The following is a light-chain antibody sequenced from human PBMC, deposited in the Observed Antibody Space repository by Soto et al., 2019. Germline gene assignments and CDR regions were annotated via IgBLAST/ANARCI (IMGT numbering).Light chain of an antibody. CDR3: QQTKSLPPT. Sequence: EIVMTQSPATLSVSPGERATLSCRASQSVSSNLAWYQQKPGQAPRLLIYGASTRATGIPARFSGSGSGTEFTLTISSLQSEDFATYYCQQTKSLPPTLGQGTRLELK. V-gene: IGKV3-15*01. J-gene: IGKJ5*01. CDR1: QSVSSN. CDR2: GAS.